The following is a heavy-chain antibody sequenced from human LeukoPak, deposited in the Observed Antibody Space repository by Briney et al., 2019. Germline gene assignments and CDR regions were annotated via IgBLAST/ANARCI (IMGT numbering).Heavy chain of an antibody. V-gene: IGHV3-23*01. CDR1: GFTSSSYA. CDR2: ISGSGGST. J-gene: IGHJ4*02. Sequence: PGGSLRLSCAASGFTSSSYAMSWVRQAPGKGLEWVSAISGSGGSTYYADSVKGRFTISRDNSKNTLYLQMNSLRAEDTAVYYCAKDPLQYYYDSSGYYSYYFDYWGQGTLVTVSS. CDR3: AKDPLQYYYDSSGYYSYYFDY. D-gene: IGHD3-22*01.